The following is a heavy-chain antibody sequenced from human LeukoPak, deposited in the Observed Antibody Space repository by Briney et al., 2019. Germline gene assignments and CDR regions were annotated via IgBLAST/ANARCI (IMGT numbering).Heavy chain of an antibody. CDR3: ARDLGISGWHAPPLGYFDY. Sequence: GASVKVSCKASGYTLTGYCMHWVRQAPGQGLEWLGWINTKSGATNYAQNFQGRVTMTRDTSMSTTYMELKRLRSDDTAVYYCARDLGISGWHAPPLGYFDYWGQGTLFTVSS. CDR2: INTKSGAT. V-gene: IGHV1-2*02. CDR1: GYTLTGYC. J-gene: IGHJ4*02. D-gene: IGHD6-19*01.